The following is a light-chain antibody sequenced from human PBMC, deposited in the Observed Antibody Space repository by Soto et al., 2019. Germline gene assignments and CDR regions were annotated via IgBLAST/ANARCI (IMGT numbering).Light chain of an antibody. CDR1: QTISGNY. CDR2: GAS. V-gene: IGKV3-20*01. J-gene: IGKJ5*01. CDR3: QQYVISVT. Sequence: SVLTQSPGTLSLSPRERATLSYRASQTISGNYLAWYQQKPGQAPRLLIYGASNRATGIPERFSGSGSGTDFTLTISRLEPQDSAMYYCQQYVISVTFGQRTRLEIK.